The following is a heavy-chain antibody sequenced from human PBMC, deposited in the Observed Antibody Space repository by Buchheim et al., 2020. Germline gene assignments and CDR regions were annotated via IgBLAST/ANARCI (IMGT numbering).Heavy chain of an antibody. Sequence: EVQLVESGGGLVQPGGSLRLSCAASGFTFSSYWMSWVRQAPGKGLEWVANIKQDGSEKYYVDSVKGRFTISRDNDKNSLYLQMNSLRAEDTAVYYCARGYSSGWYEDYYGMDVWGQGTT. D-gene: IGHD6-19*01. CDR3: ARGYSSGWYEDYYGMDV. J-gene: IGHJ6*02. CDR2: IKQDGSEK. V-gene: IGHV3-7*01. CDR1: GFTFSSYW.